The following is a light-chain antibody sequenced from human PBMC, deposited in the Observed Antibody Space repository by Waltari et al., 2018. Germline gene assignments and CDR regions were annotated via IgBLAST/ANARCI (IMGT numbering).Light chain of an antibody. CDR3: HVWHPHVDPGV. CDR1: KLGTYS. V-gene: IGLV3-21*04. Sequence: SYVLTQPPSVSVAPGETATITCGGDKLGTYSVPWYQQKAGQAPVLVIFYDRDRPSGIPDRFSGSNSGNTATLTISRVEAGDEARYYCHVWHPHVDPGVFGTGTEVTVL. CDR2: YDR. J-gene: IGLJ1*01.